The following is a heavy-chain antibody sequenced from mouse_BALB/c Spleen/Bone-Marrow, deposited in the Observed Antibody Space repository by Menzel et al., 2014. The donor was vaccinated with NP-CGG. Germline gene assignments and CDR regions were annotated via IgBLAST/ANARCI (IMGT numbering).Heavy chain of an antibody. Sequence: EVKLMESGGGSVKPGGSLKLSCAASGFAFSDYDMSGVRQNPEKRLEWVATIRSGGSYTSYPDNMKGRFTISRDNARNTLYLQMSSLRSEDTALYYCARRRGYDYAFDYWGQGTTLTVSS. V-gene: IGHV5-9*02. CDR3: ARRRGYDYAFDY. D-gene: IGHD2-4*01. CDR2: IRSGGSYT. J-gene: IGHJ2*01. CDR1: GFAFSDYD.